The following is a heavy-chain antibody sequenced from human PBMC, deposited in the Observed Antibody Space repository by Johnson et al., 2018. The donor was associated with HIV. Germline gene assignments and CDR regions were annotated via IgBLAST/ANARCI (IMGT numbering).Heavy chain of an antibody. Sequence: QVQLVESGGGVVQPGRSLRLSCAASGFTFSSYAMHWVRQAPGKGLEWVAVISYDGINKDYADSVKGRFTISRDNSKNTLYLQMNSLRAEDTAVYYCARMTAYYNFWSGYDQGFDIWGQGTMVTVSS. J-gene: IGHJ3*02. CDR1: GFTFSSYA. CDR2: ISYDGINK. D-gene: IGHD3-3*01. CDR3: ARMTAYYNFWSGYDQGFDI. V-gene: IGHV3-30*04.